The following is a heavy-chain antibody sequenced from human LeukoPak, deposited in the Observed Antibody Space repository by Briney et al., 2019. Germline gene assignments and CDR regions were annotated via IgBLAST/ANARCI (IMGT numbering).Heavy chain of an antibody. CDR1: GGSISSSSYY. D-gene: IGHD3-22*01. V-gene: IGHV4-39*07. J-gene: IGHJ3*02. CDR2: IYYSGST. Sequence: SETLSLTCTVSGGSISSSSYYWGWIRQPPGKGLEWIGSIYYSGSTYYNPSLKSRVTISVDTSKNQFSLKLNSVTAADTAVYYCAREHDNSGYHFDIWGQGTMVTVSS. CDR3: AREHDNSGYHFDI.